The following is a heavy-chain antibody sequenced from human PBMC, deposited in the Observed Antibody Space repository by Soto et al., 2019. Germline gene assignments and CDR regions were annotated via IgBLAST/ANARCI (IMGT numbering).Heavy chain of an antibody. CDR3: ARDLIWFGELLHNYYYYYMDV. Sequence: SQTLSLTCAISGDSVSSNSAAWNWIRQSPSRGLEWLGRTYYRSKWYNDYAVSVKSRITINPDTSKNQFSLQLNSVTPEDTAVYYCARDLIWFGELLHNYYYYYMDVWGKGTTVTVSS. CDR2: TYYRSKWYN. D-gene: IGHD3-10*01. J-gene: IGHJ6*03. V-gene: IGHV6-1*01. CDR1: GDSVSSNSAA.